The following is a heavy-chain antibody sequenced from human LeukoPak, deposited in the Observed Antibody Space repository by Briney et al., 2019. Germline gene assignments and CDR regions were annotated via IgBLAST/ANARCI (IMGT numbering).Heavy chain of an antibody. Sequence: SETLSLTCTVSGGSISSYYWSWLGQPPGKGLEWIGDMYYSGTTNYNPSLESRVTISVDTSKNQFSLKLSSVTAVDTAMYYCARALTGTTCAFEMWGQGTMVTVSS. CDR3: ARALTGTTCAFEM. CDR1: GGSISSYY. CDR2: MYYSGTT. V-gene: IGHV4-59*01. D-gene: IGHD1-7*01. J-gene: IGHJ3*02.